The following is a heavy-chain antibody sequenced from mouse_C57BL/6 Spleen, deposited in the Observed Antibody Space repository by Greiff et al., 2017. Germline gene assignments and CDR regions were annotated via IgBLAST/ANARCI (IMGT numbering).Heavy chain of an antibody. CDR1: GFTFSDYY. Sequence: EVKLMESGGGLVQPGGSLKLSCAASGFTFSDYYMYWVRQTPEKRLEWVAYISNGGGSTYYPDTVKGRFTISRDNAKNTLYLQMSRLKSEDTAMYYCARSGNNYVGGFDYWGQGTTLTVSS. CDR2: ISNGGGST. J-gene: IGHJ2*01. D-gene: IGHD1-3*01. V-gene: IGHV5-12*01. CDR3: ARSGNNYVGGFDY.